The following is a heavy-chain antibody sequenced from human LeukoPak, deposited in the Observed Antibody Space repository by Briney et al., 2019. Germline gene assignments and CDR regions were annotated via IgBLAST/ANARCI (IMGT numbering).Heavy chain of an antibody. CDR1: GGSLSRYY. Sequence: SEALSLTCIVSGGSLSRYYWSWLRQPPGKGVEWMGYIYYSRSTKYNPCLKSRVTISVDTSKHQFSLKLSSVTAADTAVYYCARVGSSGSHFDYWGQGTLVTVSS. CDR3: ARVGSSGSHFDY. V-gene: IGHV4-59*01. CDR2: IYYSRST. J-gene: IGHJ4*02. D-gene: IGHD1-26*01.